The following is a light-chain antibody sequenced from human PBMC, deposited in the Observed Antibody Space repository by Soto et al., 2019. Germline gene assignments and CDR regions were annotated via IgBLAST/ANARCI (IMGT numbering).Light chain of an antibody. Sequence: QSALTQPPSASGSPGQSVTISCTGSRSDIGDSNYVSWYQQHPRKAPKLIISEVINRPSGVPDRFSASKSGNTASLTISGLQAEDEADYYCPSKAGSSRHVVFGGGTKLTVL. CDR1: RSDIGDSNY. CDR3: PSKAGSSRHVV. J-gene: IGLJ2*01. V-gene: IGLV2-8*01. CDR2: EVI.